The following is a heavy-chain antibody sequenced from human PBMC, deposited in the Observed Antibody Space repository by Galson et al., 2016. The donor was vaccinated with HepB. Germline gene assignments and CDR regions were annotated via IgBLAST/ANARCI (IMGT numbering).Heavy chain of an antibody. D-gene: IGHD4-17*01. J-gene: IGHJ4*02. CDR1: GDSVSSNSAG. Sequence: CAISGDSVSSNSAGWYWIRQSPSRGLEWLGRTYYRSKWYFDYAVSVKSRISINPDTSKNQFSLQLNSVTPEDTAVYYCASSDYGDYGGREFDYWGQGTLVTVSS. CDR2: TYYRSKWYF. CDR3: ASSDYGDYGGREFDY. V-gene: IGHV6-1*01.